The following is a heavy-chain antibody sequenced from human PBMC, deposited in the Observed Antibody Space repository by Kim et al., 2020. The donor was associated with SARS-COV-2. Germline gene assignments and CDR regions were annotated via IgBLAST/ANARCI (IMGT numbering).Heavy chain of an antibody. V-gene: IGHV3-48*02. CDR3: ARNTYCSSTSCYTVSDY. Sequence: GGSLRLSCAASGFTFSSYSMNWVRQAPGKGLEWVSYISSSSSTIYYADSVKGRFTISRDNAKNSLYLQMNSLRDEDTAVYYCARNTYCSSTSCYTVSDYWGQGTLVTVSS. CDR2: ISSSSSTI. J-gene: IGHJ4*02. D-gene: IGHD2-2*02. CDR1: GFTFSSYS.